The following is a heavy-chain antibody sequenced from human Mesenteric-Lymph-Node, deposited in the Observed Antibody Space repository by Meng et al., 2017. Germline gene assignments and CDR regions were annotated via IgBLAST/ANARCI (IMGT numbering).Heavy chain of an antibody. V-gene: IGHV1-2*02. CDR3: ARDEVVATVSYFHH. CDR2: INLNTCGT. J-gene: IGHJ1*01. D-gene: IGHD5-12*01. Sequence: VGEGRKPGAPWMVSCKAAGYTFTAYYIHWVRQGPGQGLEWMGWINLNTCGTNYAQKFQGRVTMTRDTSISTVYMELSSLRSDDTAVYYCARDEVVATVSYFHHWGQGTLVTVSS. CDR1: GYTFTAYY.